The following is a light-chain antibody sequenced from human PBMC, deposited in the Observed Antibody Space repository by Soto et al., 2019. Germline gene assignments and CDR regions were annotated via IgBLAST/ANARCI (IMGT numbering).Light chain of an antibody. CDR3: QQYGSSPYT. CDR1: QSVSSSY. J-gene: IGKJ2*01. Sequence: EIVLTQSPGTLSLSPGERATLSCRASQSVSSSYLAWYQQKPGQAPRLLIYGASSRAPGIPDRFSGSGSGTDFTLTISRLEPEDFAVYYCQQYGSSPYTFGHGTKLEIK. V-gene: IGKV3-20*01. CDR2: GAS.